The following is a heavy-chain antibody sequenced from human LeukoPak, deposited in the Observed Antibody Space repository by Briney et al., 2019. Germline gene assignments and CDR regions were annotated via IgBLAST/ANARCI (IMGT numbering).Heavy chain of an antibody. V-gene: IGHV4-39*07. CDR1: GGSISGSSYY. J-gene: IGHJ6*02. D-gene: IGHD6-6*01. CDR3: ARALSGYSSSSYYGMDV. Sequence: SETLSLTCTVSGGSISGSSYYWGWIRQPPGKGLEWIRCIYYSGSTYYNPSLKSRVTISVDTSKNQFSLKLSSVTAADAAVYYCARALSGYSSSSYYGMDVWGQGTTVTVSS. CDR2: IYYSGST.